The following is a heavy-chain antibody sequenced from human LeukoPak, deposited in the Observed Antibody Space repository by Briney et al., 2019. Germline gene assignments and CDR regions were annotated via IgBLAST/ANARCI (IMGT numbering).Heavy chain of an antibody. D-gene: IGHD2-8*01. CDR2: IYYSGST. V-gene: IGHV4-59*01. Sequence: SETLSLTCTVSGGSISSYYWSWIRQPPGKGLEWIVYIYYSGSTNYNPSLKSRVTISVDTSKNQFSLKLSSVTAADTAVYYCARSKDICTNGVCSSDYWGQGTLVTVSS. J-gene: IGHJ4*02. CDR3: ARSKDICTNGVCSSDY. CDR1: GGSISSYY.